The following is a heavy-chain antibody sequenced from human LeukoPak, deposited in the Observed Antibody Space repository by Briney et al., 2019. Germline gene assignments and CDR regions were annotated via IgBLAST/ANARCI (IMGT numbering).Heavy chain of an antibody. D-gene: IGHD1-7*01. J-gene: IGHJ3*02. CDR1: GYSISSGYY. V-gene: IGHV4-38-2*02. Sequence: PSETLSLTCTVSGYSISSGYYWGWIRQPPGKGLEWIGSIYHSRSTYYNPSLKSRVTISVDTSKNQFSLKLSSVTAADTAVYYCAREPRDEITGTMGAFDIWGQGTMVTVSS. CDR2: IYHSRST. CDR3: AREPRDEITGTMGAFDI.